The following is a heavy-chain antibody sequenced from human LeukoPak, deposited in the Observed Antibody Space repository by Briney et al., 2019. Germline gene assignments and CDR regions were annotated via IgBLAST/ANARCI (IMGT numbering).Heavy chain of an antibody. Sequence: GGSLRLSCAASGFTFSSYGMHWVRQAPGKGLEWVAFIRYDGSNKYYADSVKGRFSISRDNSKNTLYLLLNSLRVEDTALYYCAKAFGTNGYFQLPIDFWGQGTLVTVSS. CDR2: IRYDGSNK. CDR1: GFTFSSYG. J-gene: IGHJ4*02. V-gene: IGHV3-30*02. D-gene: IGHD2-8*01. CDR3: AKAFGTNGYFQLPIDF.